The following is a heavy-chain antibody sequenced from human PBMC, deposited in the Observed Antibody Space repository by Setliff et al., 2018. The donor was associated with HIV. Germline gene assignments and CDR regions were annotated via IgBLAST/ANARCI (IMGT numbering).Heavy chain of an antibody. CDR1: GGTFSSYA. Sequence: SVKVSCKASGGTFSSYAISWVRQAPGQGLEWMGGIIPIYGTANYAQKFQGRVTITADESSSTAYMELSSLRSEDTAVYYCATGGYYYYDKSDYYYHVDVWGKGTTVTVSS. CDR3: ATGGYYYYDKSDYYYHVDV. V-gene: IGHV1-69*13. J-gene: IGHJ6*03. CDR2: IIPIYGTA. D-gene: IGHD3-22*01.